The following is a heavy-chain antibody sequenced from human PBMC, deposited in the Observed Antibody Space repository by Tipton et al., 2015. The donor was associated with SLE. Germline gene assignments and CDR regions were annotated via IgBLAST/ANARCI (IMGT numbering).Heavy chain of an antibody. CDR1: GDSISSGGYY. CDR3: ARQGGQWLDVDY. CDR2: IYYSGST. V-gene: IGHV4-31*03. Sequence: TLSLTCTVSGDSISSGGYYWSWIRQHPGKGLEWVGYIYYSGSTNYNPSLKSRVTISVDTSKNQFSLKLSSVTAADTAVYYCARQGGQWLDVDYWGQGTLVTVSS. J-gene: IGHJ4*02. D-gene: IGHD6-19*01.